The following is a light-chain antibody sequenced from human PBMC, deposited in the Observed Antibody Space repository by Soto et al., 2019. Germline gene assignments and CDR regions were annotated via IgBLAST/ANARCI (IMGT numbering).Light chain of an antibody. CDR1: QSISRN. J-gene: IGKJ4*01. CDR2: GAS. CDR3: QQYNNWPLT. Sequence: EIAMTQSPATLSMSPGDRITLSCRHSQSISRNLAWYQPKPGQAPRLFIYGASTRATRIPARFSGSGSGTDFTLTISSLQPEDFAGYYCQQYNNWPLTFGGGAKVEIK. V-gene: IGKV3-15*01.